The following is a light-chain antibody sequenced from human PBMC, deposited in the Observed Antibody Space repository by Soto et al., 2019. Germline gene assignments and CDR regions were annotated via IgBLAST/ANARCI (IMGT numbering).Light chain of an antibody. Sequence: EIVLTQSPGTLSLSPGERATLSCRASQSVSSSYLAWYQQKPGQAPRLLIYGASSRATGIPDRFSGSGSGTDFTRTISRLEPEDFAVYYCQQYCSSPRVTFGGGTKVEIK. CDR2: GAS. J-gene: IGKJ4*01. CDR3: QQYCSSPRVT. CDR1: QSVSSSY. V-gene: IGKV3-20*01.